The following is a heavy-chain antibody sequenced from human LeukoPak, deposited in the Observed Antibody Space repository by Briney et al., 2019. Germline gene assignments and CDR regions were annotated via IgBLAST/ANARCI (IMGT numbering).Heavy chain of an antibody. D-gene: IGHD3-9*01. CDR1: GGSISSSSYY. CDR2: IYYSGST. CDR3: ARGQMFGRRYFDWLQYYFDY. V-gene: IGHV4-39*07. J-gene: IGHJ4*02. Sequence: SETLSLTCTVSGGSISSSSYYWGWIRQPPGKGLEWIGSIYYSGSTYYNPSLKSRVTISVDTSKNQFSLKLSSVTAADTAVYYCARGQMFGRRYFDWLQYYFDYWGQGTLVTVSS.